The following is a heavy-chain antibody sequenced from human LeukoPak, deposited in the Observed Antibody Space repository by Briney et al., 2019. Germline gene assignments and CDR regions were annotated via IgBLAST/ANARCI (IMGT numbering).Heavy chain of an antibody. Sequence: ASVKVSCKSSGYTFISYDINWVRQATGQGLEWMGLMNPNSGNTGYAQKFQGRVTMTRSTSISTAYMELSSLRSEDTAVYYCASSQQYIGTYYSSRDDAFDIWGQGTMVTVSS. CDR3: ASSQQYIGTYYSSRDDAFDI. CDR2: MNPNSGNT. CDR1: GYTFISYD. V-gene: IGHV1-8*01. J-gene: IGHJ3*02. D-gene: IGHD1-26*01.